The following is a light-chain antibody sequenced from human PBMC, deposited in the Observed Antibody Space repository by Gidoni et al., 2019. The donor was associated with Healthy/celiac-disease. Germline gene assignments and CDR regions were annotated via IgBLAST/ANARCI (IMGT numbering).Light chain of an antibody. J-gene: IGLJ3*02. V-gene: IGLV2-8*01. Sequence: QSALTQSPSASGSPGQSVTISCTGTSSDVGGYNYVSWYQQHPGKAAKLMIYEVSKRPSGVPDRFSGSKSGNTASLTVSGLQAEDDADYYCSSYAGSNNLGVFGGGTKLTVL. CDR1: SSDVGGYNY. CDR3: SSYAGSNNLGV. CDR2: EVS.